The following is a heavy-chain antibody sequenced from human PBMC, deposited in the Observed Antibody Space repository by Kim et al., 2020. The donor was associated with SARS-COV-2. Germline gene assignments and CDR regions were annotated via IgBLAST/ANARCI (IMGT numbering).Heavy chain of an antibody. V-gene: IGHV3-15*01. D-gene: IGHD3-10*01. CDR1: GFTFSNAW. CDR2: IKSKTDGGTT. CDR3: TTDRFGELSRKPLDY. J-gene: IGHJ4*02. Sequence: GGSLRLSCAASGFTFSNAWMSWVRQAPGKGLEWVGRIKSKTDGGTTDYAAPVKGRFTISRDDSKNTLYLQMNSLKTEDTAVYYCTTDRFGELSRKPLDYWGQGTLVTVSS.